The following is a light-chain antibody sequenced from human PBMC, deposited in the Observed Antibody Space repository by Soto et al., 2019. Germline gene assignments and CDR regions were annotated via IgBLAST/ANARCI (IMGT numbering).Light chain of an antibody. J-gene: IGKJ1*01. CDR1: QSVSNW. CDR3: QQYYSYWK. Sequence: DMQMTQSPSTLSASVGDRVTITCRASQSVSNWLAWYQQKSGKAPKLLIYDASSLQSGVPSGFSGSGSGTEFALTISSLQPGDFATYYCQQYYSYWKFGQGTKVDIK. V-gene: IGKV1-5*01. CDR2: DAS.